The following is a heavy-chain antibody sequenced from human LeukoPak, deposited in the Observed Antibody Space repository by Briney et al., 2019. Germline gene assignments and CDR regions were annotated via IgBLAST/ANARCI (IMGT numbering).Heavy chain of an antibody. Sequence: VASVKVSCKASGYTFTSYGISWVRQAPEQGLEWMGWISAYNGNTNYAQKLQGRVTMTTDTSTSTAHMELRSLRSDDTAVYYCASAIDYDFALDYWGQGTLVTVSS. CDR1: GYTFTSYG. CDR3: ASAIDYDFALDY. CDR2: ISAYNGNT. V-gene: IGHV1-18*01. J-gene: IGHJ4*02. D-gene: IGHD4-17*01.